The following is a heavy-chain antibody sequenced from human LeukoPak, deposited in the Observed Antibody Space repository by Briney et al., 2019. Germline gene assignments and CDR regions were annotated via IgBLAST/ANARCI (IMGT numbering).Heavy chain of an antibody. V-gene: IGHV3-64D*06. CDR1: GFTFSSYA. CDR2: ISSNGGST. D-gene: IGHD6-19*01. J-gene: IGHJ4*02. CDR3: VKDLLPGYSSGWSMNY. Sequence: GGSLRLSCSASGFTFSSYAMHWVRQAPGKGLEYVSAISSNGGSTYYADSVKGRFTISRDNSKNTLYLQMSSLRAEDPAVYYCVKDLLPGYSSGWSMNYWGQGTLATVSS.